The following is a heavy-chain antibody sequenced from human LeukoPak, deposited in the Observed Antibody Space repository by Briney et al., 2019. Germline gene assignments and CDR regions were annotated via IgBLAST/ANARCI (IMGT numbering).Heavy chain of an antibody. Sequence: RRSLRLSCAASGFTFSSYGMHWVRQAPGKGLEWVAVIWYDGSNKYYADSVKGRFTISRDNSKNTLYLQMNSLRAEDTAVYYCAKERSGFNFDYWGQGTLVTVSS. CDR3: AKERSGFNFDY. CDR2: IWYDGSNK. CDR1: GFTFSSYG. V-gene: IGHV3-33*06. D-gene: IGHD1-1*01. J-gene: IGHJ4*02.